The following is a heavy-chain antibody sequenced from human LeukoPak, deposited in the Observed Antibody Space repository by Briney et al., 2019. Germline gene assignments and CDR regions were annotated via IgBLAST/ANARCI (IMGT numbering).Heavy chain of an antibody. D-gene: IGHD6-13*01. J-gene: IGHJ4*02. Sequence: PGGSLRLSCAASGFSFSSHGMHWVRQAPGKGLEWVAFIRYDGSDKYYADSVKGRFTISRDNAKNTLYLQMNSLRAEDTAVYYCARGAAALLDYWGQGTLVTVSS. CDR1: GFSFSSHG. V-gene: IGHV3-30*02. CDR3: ARGAAALLDY. CDR2: IRYDGSDK.